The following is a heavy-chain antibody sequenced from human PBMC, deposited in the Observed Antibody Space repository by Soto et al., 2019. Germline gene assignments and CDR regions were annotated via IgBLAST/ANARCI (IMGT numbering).Heavy chain of an antibody. D-gene: IGHD3-16*01. Sequence: PSETLSLTCTVSGGSISSYYWSWIRQPPGKGLEWSGYIYYSGSTNYNPSLKSRVTISVDTSKNQFSLKLSSVTAADTAVYYCARGYMITFGGAVNFDYWGQGTLVTVSS. CDR2: IYYSGST. CDR3: ARGYMITFGGAVNFDY. CDR1: GGSISSYY. J-gene: IGHJ4*02. V-gene: IGHV4-59*13.